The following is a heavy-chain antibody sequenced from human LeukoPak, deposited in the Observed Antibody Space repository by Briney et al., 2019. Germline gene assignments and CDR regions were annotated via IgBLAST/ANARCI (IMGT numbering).Heavy chain of an antibody. CDR2: ISWNSGSI. V-gene: IGHV3-9*01. D-gene: IGHD3-10*01. CDR1: GFTFDDYS. Sequence: GRSLRLSCAASGFTFDDYSMHWVRQAPGKGLEWVSGISWNSGSIGYADSVKGRFTITRDNAKNSLYLQMNSLRAEDTATYYCAKGMVRRVQNGMDVWGQGTTVTVSS. J-gene: IGHJ6*02. CDR3: AKGMVRRVQNGMDV.